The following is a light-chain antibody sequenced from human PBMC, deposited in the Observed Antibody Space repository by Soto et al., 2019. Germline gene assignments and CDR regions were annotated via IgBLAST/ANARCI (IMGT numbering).Light chain of an antibody. Sequence: QSVLTQPPSVSGAPGQSVTISCTGSSSNIGAGYDVHWYQQLPGTAPKLLIYGNSNRPSGVPDRFSGSKSGTSASLAITGLQAEDEADYYCQSYDSSLSAPFGGGTKLTVL. J-gene: IGLJ2*01. CDR2: GNS. V-gene: IGLV1-40*01. CDR1: SSNIGAGYD. CDR3: QSYDSSLSAP.